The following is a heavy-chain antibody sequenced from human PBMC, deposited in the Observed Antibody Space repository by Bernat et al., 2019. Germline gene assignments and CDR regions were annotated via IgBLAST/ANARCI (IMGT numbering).Heavy chain of an antibody. Sequence: QVQLVQSGAEVKKPGASVKVSCKVSGYTLTELSMHWVRQAPGKGLEWLGGFDLEDGETIYAQKFQGRGTMTEGTSTDRAYMELSSIRSEDTTVYYCTTSQAIVVVVAAPDAFEIWGQGTMVNVSS. CDR1: GYTLTELS. D-gene: IGHD2-15*01. CDR2: FDLEDGET. J-gene: IGHJ3*02. CDR3: TTSQAIVVVVAAPDAFEI. V-gene: IGHV1-24*01.